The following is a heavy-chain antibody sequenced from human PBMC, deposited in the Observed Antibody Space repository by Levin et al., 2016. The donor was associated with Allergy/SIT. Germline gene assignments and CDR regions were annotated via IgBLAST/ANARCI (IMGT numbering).Heavy chain of an antibody. V-gene: IGHV3-23*01. CDR1: GFTFSSYA. Sequence: GESLKISCAASGFTFSSYAMSWVRQAPGKGLEWVSVISDSDGSAYYADSVKGRFTISRDNSKNTLYLQMNSLRAEDTAVYYCANGYSVYGRPNFDYWGQGTLVTVSS. J-gene: IGHJ4*02. D-gene: IGHD5/OR15-5a*01. CDR3: ANGYSVYGRPNFDY. CDR2: ISDSDGSA.